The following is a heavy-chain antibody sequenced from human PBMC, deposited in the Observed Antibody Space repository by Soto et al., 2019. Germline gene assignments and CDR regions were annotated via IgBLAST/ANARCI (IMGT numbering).Heavy chain of an antibody. Sequence: SETLSLTCIVSGESISSSSYYWGWVRQPPGKGLEWIGSIYYSGRTYYNPSFKSRVTISIDTSKNQFSLKLSSVTATDTAVYYCARQRTTVVTQAYFDHWGQGALVTVSS. CDR2: IYYSGRT. J-gene: IGHJ4*02. V-gene: IGHV4-39*01. CDR3: ARQRTTVVTQAYFDH. CDR1: GESISSSSYY. D-gene: IGHD2-21*02.